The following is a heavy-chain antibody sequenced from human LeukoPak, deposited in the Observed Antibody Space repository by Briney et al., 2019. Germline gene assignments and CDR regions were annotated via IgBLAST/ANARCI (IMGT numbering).Heavy chain of an antibody. V-gene: IGHV1-8*02. CDR1: GGTFSSFA. J-gene: IGHJ4*02. Sequence: ASVKVSCKASGGTFSSFAISWVRQATGQGLEWMGWMNPNSGNTGYAQKFQGRVTMTRNTSISTAYMELSSLRSEDTAVYYCASSSKGEFDYWGQGTLVTVSS. CDR2: MNPNSGNT. D-gene: IGHD1-7*01. CDR3: ASSSKGEFDY.